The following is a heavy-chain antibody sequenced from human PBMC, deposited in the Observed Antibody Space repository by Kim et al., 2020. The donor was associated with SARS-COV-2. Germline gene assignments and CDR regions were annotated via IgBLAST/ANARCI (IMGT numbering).Heavy chain of an antibody. J-gene: IGHJ4*02. D-gene: IGHD6-19*01. CDR3: ARFGIAVAGFIS. Sequence: SYADSVKGRFTLSRDKDKNTLYLQMNSLRAEDTAVYYCARFGIAVAGFISWGQGTLVTVSS. V-gene: IGHV3-74*01.